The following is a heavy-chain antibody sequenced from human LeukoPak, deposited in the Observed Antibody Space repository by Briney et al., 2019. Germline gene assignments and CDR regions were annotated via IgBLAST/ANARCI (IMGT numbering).Heavy chain of an antibody. Sequence: SVKVSCKASGGTFSSYAISWVRQAPGQGLEWMGGIIPIFGTANYAQKFQGRVTITADESTSTAYMELSSLRSEDTAVYYCARTYCGGDWGLAACSPHDAFDIWGQGTMVTVSS. CDR1: GGTFSSYA. D-gene: IGHD2-21*01. V-gene: IGHV1-69*01. CDR2: IIPIFGTA. CDR3: ARTYCGGDWGLAACSPHDAFDI. J-gene: IGHJ3*02.